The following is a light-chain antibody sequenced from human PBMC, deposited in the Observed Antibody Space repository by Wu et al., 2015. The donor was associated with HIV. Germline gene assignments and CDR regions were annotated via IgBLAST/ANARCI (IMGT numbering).Light chain of an antibody. CDR1: QSISSNY. Sequence: EIVLTQSPGTLSLSPGERATLSCRASQSISSNYLVWYQQKPGQAPRLLIYGASNRAVGIPDRFSGSGSGTDFTLTISRLEPEDFAVYYCQQYDGSPLTFGRGTKVEIK. CDR3: QQYDGSPLT. J-gene: IGKJ4*01. CDR2: GAS. V-gene: IGKV3-20*01.